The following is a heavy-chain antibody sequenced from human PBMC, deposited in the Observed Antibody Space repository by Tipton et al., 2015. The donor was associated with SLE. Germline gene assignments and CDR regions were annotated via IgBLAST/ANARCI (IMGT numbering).Heavy chain of an antibody. Sequence: SLRLSCVASGFTFNSYAMSWVRQAPGRGLEWVSSISSSSSYMYYADSVKGRFTISRDNAKNSLYLQMNSLRAEDTAVYYCAASGGILTAYPFDYWGQGTLVTVSS. D-gene: IGHD3-9*01. CDR2: ISSSSSYM. V-gene: IGHV3-21*01. CDR1: GFTFNSYA. J-gene: IGHJ4*02. CDR3: AASGGILTAYPFDY.